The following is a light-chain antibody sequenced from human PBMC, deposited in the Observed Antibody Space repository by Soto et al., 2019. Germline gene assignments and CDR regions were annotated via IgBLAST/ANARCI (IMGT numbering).Light chain of an antibody. J-gene: IGLJ2*01. CDR3: SSYTSSSTRV. CDR1: SSDVGGYNY. CDR2: DVS. Sequence: QSALTQPASASGSPGQSITISCTGTSSDVGGYNYVSCYQQHPGKAPKLMIYDVSNRPSGVSNRFSGSKSGNTASLTISGLQAEDEADYYCSSYTSSSTRVFGGGTKLTVL. V-gene: IGLV2-14*01.